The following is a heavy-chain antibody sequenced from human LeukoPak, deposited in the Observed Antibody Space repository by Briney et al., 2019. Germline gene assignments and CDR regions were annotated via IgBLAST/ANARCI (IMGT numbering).Heavy chain of an antibody. CDR1: GDSISSYY. D-gene: IGHD2-21*02. V-gene: IGHV4-59*01. CDR3: ARVPTSIVVVTAIPAYAFDI. CDR2: IFYSGSP. Sequence: SETLSLTCSVSGDSISSYYWSWIRQPPGKGLEWIGNIFYSGSPNYNPSLKSRVTTSFDTSKNQFSLKLSSVTAADTAVYYCARVPTSIVVVTAIPAYAFDIWGQGTMVTVSS. J-gene: IGHJ3*02.